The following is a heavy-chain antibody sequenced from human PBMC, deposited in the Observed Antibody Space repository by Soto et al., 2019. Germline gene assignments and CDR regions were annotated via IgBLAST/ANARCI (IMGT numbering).Heavy chain of an antibody. J-gene: IGHJ5*02. CDR2: FIPILGKT. CDR3: TRNKMALHP. CDR1: GATLNNFT. V-gene: IGHV1-69*02. Sequence: QVQLVQSGAEVKEPGFSVKVSCKASGATLNNFTVTWVRQAPGQGLEWMGTFIPILGKTNHAQKFQGRVTLSTDTSTNTGDMDLSRLTSADTAVYYCTRNKMALHPWCQGSLVTVSS.